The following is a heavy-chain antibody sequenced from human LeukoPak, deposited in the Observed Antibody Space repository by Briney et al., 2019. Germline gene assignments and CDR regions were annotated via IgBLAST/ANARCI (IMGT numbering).Heavy chain of an antibody. CDR2: INHSGST. V-gene: IGHV4-34*01. D-gene: IGHD3-22*01. J-gene: IGHJ3*01. CDR1: GGSFSGYY. CDR3: ARPPYYYYDSSGYFSL. Sequence: SETLSLTCAVYGGSFSGYYWSWIRQPPGKGLEWIGEINHSGSTNYNPSLKSRVTISVDTSKNQFSLKLSSVTAADTAVYYCARPPYYYYDSSGYFSLWGQGTMVTVSS.